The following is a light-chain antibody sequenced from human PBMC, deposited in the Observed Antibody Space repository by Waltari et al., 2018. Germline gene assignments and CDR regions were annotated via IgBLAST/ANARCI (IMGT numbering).Light chain of an antibody. CDR3: SSYTSSSTYV. CDR2: DVS. CDR1: SSAGGGYNY. J-gene: IGLJ1*01. Sequence: QSALTQPASVSGSPGQSLTISCTGTSSAGGGYNYVSWYQQHPGKPPKLMIYDVSKRPSGVSNRFSGSKSGNTASLTISGLQAEDEADYYCSSYTSSSTYVFGTGTKVTVL. V-gene: IGLV2-14*03.